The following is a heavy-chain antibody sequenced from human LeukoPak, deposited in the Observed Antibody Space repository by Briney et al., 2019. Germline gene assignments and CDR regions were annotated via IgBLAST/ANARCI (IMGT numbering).Heavy chain of an antibody. Sequence: GGSLRLSCAASGFTFSNYSMNWVRQAPGKGLEWVSSISSSSSYIYYADSVKGRFTISRDNAKNSLYLQMNSLRAEDTAVYYCARDKLGYPAFDIWGQGTMVTVSS. CDR1: GFTFSNYS. CDR2: ISSSSSYI. CDR3: ARDKLGYPAFDI. D-gene: IGHD3-22*01. J-gene: IGHJ3*02. V-gene: IGHV3-21*01.